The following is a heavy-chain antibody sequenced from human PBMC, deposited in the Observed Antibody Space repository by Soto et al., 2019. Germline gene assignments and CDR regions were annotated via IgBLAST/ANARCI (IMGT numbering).Heavy chain of an antibody. Sequence: ASVKVSCKASGYTFTSYYMHWVRQATGQGLEWLGWMNPSSGNTGYAQKFQGRITLTRSTSTSTAYVELTSLRSEDTAVYYCARGINWGQGTMVTVSS. V-gene: IGHV1-8*02. J-gene: IGHJ3*01. CDR1: GYTFTSYY. CDR2: MNPSSGNT. CDR3: ARGIN.